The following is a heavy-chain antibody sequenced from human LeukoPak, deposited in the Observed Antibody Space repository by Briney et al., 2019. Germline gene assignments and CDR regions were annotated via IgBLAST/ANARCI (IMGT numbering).Heavy chain of an antibody. J-gene: IGHJ4*02. CDR2: IHTSGST. D-gene: IGHD4-23*01. V-gene: IGHV4-4*09. CDR3: ANSYDGKIVPFDN. CDR1: DGSISNSF. Sequence: SETLSLTCTVPDGSISNSFWNWVRQPPGKGLEWNAYIHTSGSTNYNPAFKSRVTLSVDTSKSQFSLRLNSVTASDTAVYYCANSYDGKIVPFDNWGQGTLVTVSS.